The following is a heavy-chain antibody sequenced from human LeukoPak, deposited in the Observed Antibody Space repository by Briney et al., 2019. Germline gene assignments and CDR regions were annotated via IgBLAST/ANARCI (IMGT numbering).Heavy chain of an antibody. CDR3: ARLGRDYDILTGYYHPPL. CDR2: IYYSGST. J-gene: IGHJ4*02. V-gene: IGHV4-59*08. CDR1: GGSISSYY. D-gene: IGHD3-9*01. Sequence: KPSETLSLTCTVSGGSISSYYWSWLRQPPGKGLEWIGYIYYSGSTNYNPSLKSRVTISVDTSKNQFSLKLSSVTAADTAVYYCARLGRDYDILTGYYHPPLWGQGTLVTVSS.